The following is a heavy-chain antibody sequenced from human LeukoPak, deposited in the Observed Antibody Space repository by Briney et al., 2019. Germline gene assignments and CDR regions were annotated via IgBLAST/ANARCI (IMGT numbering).Heavy chain of an antibody. V-gene: IGHV4-59*01. D-gene: IGHD6-13*01. CDR3: ARGVYIAAAQYAY. CDR2: IYYSGST. Sequence: SETLSLTCTVSGGSISSYYWSWIRQPPGKGLEWIGYIYYSGSTNYNPSLKSRVTISVDTSKNQFPLKLSSVTAADTAVYYCARGVYIAAAQYAYWGQGTLVTVSS. J-gene: IGHJ4*02. CDR1: GGSISSYY.